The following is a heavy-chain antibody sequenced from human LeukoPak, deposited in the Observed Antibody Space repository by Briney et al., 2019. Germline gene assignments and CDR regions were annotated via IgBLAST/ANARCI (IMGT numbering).Heavy chain of an antibody. D-gene: IGHD3-10*01. V-gene: IGHV1-2*02. CDR3: ARSPRDGSGSYYNRNNYYYYMDV. CDR2: INPNSGGT. CDR1: GYTFTSYG. Sequence: GASVKVSCKASGYTFTSYGISWVRQAPGQGLEWMGWINPNSGGTNYAQKFQGRVTMTRDTSISTAYMELSRLRSDDTAVYYCARSPRDGSGSYYNRNNYYYYMDVWGKGTTVTISS. J-gene: IGHJ6*03.